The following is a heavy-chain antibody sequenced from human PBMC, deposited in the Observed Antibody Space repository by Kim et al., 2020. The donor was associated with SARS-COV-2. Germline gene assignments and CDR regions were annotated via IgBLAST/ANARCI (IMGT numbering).Heavy chain of an antibody. CDR2: IYPGDSDT. CDR1: GYSFTSYW. D-gene: IGHD1-1*01. CDR3: ARPRYNRDYYYYYGMDV. Sequence: GESLKISCQGSGYSFTSYWIGWVRQMPGKGLEWMGIIYPGDSDTRYSPSFQGQVTISADKSISTAYLQWNSLKASDTAMYYCARPRYNRDYYYYYGMDVWGQGTTVTVSS. J-gene: IGHJ6*02. V-gene: IGHV5-51*01.